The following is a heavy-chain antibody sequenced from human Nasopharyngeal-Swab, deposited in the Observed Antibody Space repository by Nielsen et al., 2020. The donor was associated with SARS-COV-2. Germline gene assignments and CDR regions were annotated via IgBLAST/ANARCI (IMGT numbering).Heavy chain of an antibody. Sequence: ASVKVSCKVSGYTLTELSMHWVRQAPGKGLEWMGGFDPEDGETIYAQKFQGRVTMTEDTSTDTAYMERSSLRSEDTAVYYCATVYSAVYSSGWYFYWGQGTLVTVSS. CDR3: ATVYSAVYSSGWYFY. V-gene: IGHV1-24*01. CDR1: GYTLTELS. J-gene: IGHJ4*02. CDR2: FDPEDGET. D-gene: IGHD6-19*01.